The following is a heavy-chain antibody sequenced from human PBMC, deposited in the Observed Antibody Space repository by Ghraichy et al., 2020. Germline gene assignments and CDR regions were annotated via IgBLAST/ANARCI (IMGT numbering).Heavy chain of an antibody. D-gene: IGHD5-18*01. Sequence: SETLSLTCPVYIGSFHVYSSIRFLHLLWQLLEWIGEINHSGSTNYNPSLKSRVTISVDTSKNQFSLKLSSVTAADTAVYYCARVMTAMVHNFDYWCQGTLVTVSS. CDR1: IGSFHVYS. J-gene: IGHJ4*02. CDR3: ARVMTAMVHNFDY. V-gene: IGHV4-34*01. CDR2: INHSGST.